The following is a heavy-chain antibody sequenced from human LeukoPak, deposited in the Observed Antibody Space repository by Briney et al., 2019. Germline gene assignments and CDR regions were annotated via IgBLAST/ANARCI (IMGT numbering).Heavy chain of an antibody. CDR1: GFTFSSYG. D-gene: IGHD3-10*01. J-gene: IGHJ5*02. CDR3: AGISYGSGSYYNHNWFDP. V-gene: IGHV3-30*02. Sequence: GGSLRLSCAASGFTFSSYGMHWVRQAPGKGLEWVAFIRYDGSNKYYADSVKGRFTISRDNSKNTLYLQMNSLRAEDTAVYYCAGISYGSGSYYNHNWFDPWGQGTLVTVSS. CDR2: IRYDGSNK.